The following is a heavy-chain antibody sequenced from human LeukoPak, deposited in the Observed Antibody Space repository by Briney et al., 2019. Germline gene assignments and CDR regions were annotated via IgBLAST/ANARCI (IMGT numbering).Heavy chain of an antibody. Sequence: SETLSLTCAVYGGSFSGYYWSWIRQPPGKGLEWIGEINHSGSTNYNPSLKSRVTISVDTSKNQFSLKLSSVTAADTAVYYCAREDSYYYGSESYSILDYWGQGTLVTVSS. CDR1: GGSFSGYY. CDR2: INHSGST. V-gene: IGHV4-34*01. D-gene: IGHD3-10*01. J-gene: IGHJ4*02. CDR3: AREDSYYYGSESYSILDY.